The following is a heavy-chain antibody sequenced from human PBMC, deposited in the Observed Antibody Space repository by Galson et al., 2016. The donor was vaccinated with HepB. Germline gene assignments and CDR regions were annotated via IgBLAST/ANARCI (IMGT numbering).Heavy chain of an antibody. CDR3: ARALIAARGWFDS. CDR2: ISHSGST. Sequence: ETLSLTCAVYGGSFSGYQWIWIRQPPGKGLEWIGEISHSGSTNYNPSLTSRVTISIDTSKNQFSLKLSSVTAADTAVYYRARALIAARGWFDSWGQGTRVTVSS. D-gene: IGHD6-6*01. V-gene: IGHV4-34*01. CDR1: GGSFSGYQ. J-gene: IGHJ5*01.